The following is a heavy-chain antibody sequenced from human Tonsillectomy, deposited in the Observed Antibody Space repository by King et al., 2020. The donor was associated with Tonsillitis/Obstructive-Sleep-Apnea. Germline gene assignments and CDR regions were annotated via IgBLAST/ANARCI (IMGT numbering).Heavy chain of an antibody. J-gene: IGHJ4*02. V-gene: IGHV4-39*01. CDR1: GGSINNNNYY. D-gene: IGHD3-3*02. Sequence: QLQESGPGLVKPSETLSLTCTVSGGSINNNNYYWAWMRQPPGKGPEWIGTMYYTGSTYYNPSLKTRVTISVDTSKNQFSLRLSSLAAADTALYYCSRLAFLDYLPVYYFDYWGQGTLVTVSA. CDR2: MYYTGST. CDR3: SRLAFLDYLPVYYFDY.